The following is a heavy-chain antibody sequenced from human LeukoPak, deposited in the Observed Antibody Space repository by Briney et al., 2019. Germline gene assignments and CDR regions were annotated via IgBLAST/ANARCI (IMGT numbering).Heavy chain of an antibody. Sequence: SETLSLTCTVSGGSISSYYWSWIRQPAGKGLEWIGRIYTSGSTNYNPSLKSRVTMSVDTSKNQFSLKLSSVTAADTAVCYCARDYYYDSSGYLGSIGAFDIWGQGTMVTVSS. CDR3: ARDYYYDSSGYLGSIGAFDI. J-gene: IGHJ3*02. D-gene: IGHD3-22*01. CDR2: IYTSGST. V-gene: IGHV4-4*07. CDR1: GGSISSYY.